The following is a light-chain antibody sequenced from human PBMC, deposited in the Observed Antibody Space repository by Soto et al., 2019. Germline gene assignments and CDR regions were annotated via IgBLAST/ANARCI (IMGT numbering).Light chain of an antibody. CDR1: SSDVGGFTS. Sequence: QFTLPQTPSGCGSPGQSVTIPCTGTSSDVGGFTSVSWYQQHPGKAPKLMIYDVNKRPSGVPDRFSGSKSGSTASLTMCGLQAEDEADYYCCSYAGSYSYDFAPWTKVTVL. CDR2: DVN. J-gene: IGLJ1*01. V-gene: IGLV2-11*01. CDR3: CSYAGSYSYD.